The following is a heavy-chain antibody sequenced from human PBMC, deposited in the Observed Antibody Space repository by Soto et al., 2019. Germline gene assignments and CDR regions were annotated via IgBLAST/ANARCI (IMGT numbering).Heavy chain of an antibody. CDR2: IIPIFGTA. J-gene: IGHJ4*02. D-gene: IGHD6-13*01. Sequence: VASVKVSCKASGGTFSSYAISWVRQAPGQGLEWMGGIIPIFGTANYARKFQGRVTITADESTSTAYMELSSLRSEDTAVYYCAREGTDSSSGDYFDYWGQGTLVTVSS. CDR1: GGTFSSYA. CDR3: AREGTDSSSGDYFDY. V-gene: IGHV1-69*13.